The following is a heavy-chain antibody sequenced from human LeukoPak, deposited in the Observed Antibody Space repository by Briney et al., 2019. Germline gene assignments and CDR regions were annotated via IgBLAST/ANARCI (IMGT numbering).Heavy chain of an antibody. CDR2: ISYDGSNK. D-gene: IGHD5-18*01. Sequence: GGSLRLSCAASGFTFSSYAMHWVRQAPGKGLEWVAVISYDGSNKYYADSVKGRFTISRDNSKNTLYLQMNSLRAEDTAVYYCARDAPRYSYGPDAFDIWGQGTMVTVSS. V-gene: IGHV3-30-3*01. CDR1: GFTFSSYA. CDR3: ARDAPRYSYGPDAFDI. J-gene: IGHJ3*02.